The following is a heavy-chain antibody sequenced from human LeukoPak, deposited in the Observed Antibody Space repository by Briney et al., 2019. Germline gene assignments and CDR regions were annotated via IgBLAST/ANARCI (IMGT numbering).Heavy chain of an antibody. CDR2: ISYDGSNK. V-gene: IGHV3-30-3*01. CDR1: GFTFTSYA. CDR3: ARGLSGNYYYYYAMDV. Sequence: PGRSLGLSCAASGFTFTSYAMHWVRQAPGKGLEWVAVISYDGSNKYYVESVKGRFTISRDNSKNTLYLQMNSLRTEDTAVYYCARGLSGNYYYYYAMDVWGQGTTVTVSS. J-gene: IGHJ6*02. D-gene: IGHD6-19*01.